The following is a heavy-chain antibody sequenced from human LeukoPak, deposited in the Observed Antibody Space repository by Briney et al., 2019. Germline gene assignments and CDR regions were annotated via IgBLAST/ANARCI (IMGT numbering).Heavy chain of an antibody. CDR3: ARDVHYTSSKPGWPFDI. J-gene: IGHJ3*02. D-gene: IGHD6-6*01. V-gene: IGHV3-30*15. CDR2: ISNDGDIK. CDR1: GFTFTYYA. Sequence: PGGSLRLSCAASGFTFTYYAMHGVRQAPGKGLEWVGFISNDGDIKYYANYVKGRFTIARDNSKNTLYLQMSSLRADDTAVYYCARDVHYTSSKPGWPFDIWGQGTVVTVSS.